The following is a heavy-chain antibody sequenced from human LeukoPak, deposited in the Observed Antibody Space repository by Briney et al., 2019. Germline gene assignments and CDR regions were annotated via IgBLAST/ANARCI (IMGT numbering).Heavy chain of an antibody. CDR2: IYYSGST. J-gene: IGHJ3*02. CDR3: ARDRGYSGYDVPDAFDI. D-gene: IGHD5-12*01. Sequence: SETLSLTCTVSGGSISSSSYYWGWIRQPPGKGLEWIGSIYYSGSTYYNPSLKSRVTISVDTSKNQFSLKLSSVTAADTAVYYCARDRGYSGYDVPDAFDIWGQGTMVTVSS. V-gene: IGHV4-39*02. CDR1: GGSISSSSYY.